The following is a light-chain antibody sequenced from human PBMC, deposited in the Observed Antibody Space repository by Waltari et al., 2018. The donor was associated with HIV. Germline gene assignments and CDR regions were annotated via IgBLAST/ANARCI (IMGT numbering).Light chain of an antibody. CDR3: LQHKTYLGT. CDR2: GAS. J-gene: IGKJ3*01. Sequence: DIQMTQSPSSLSASVGDRVTITCRASQDIGNALDWYQQKSGKAPKRLIYGASSLQSGVPSRFSGSGSGTEFTLTIYNLQPEDFATYYCLQHKTYLGTFGPGTKVDIQ. CDR1: QDIGNA. V-gene: IGKV1-17*02.